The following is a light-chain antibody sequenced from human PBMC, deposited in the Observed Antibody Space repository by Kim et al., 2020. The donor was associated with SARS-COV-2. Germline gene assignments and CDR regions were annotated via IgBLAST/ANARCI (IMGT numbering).Light chain of an antibody. CDR1: QSISSY. Sequence: DIQMTQSPSSLSASVGDRVTITCRASQSISSYLNWYQQKPGKAPKLLIYAASSLQSGVPSRFSGSGSGTDFTLTISSLQPEDFATYYCQQSYSTPWTFVQGTMVDIK. CDR3: QQSYSTPWT. J-gene: IGKJ1*01. V-gene: IGKV1-39*01. CDR2: AAS.